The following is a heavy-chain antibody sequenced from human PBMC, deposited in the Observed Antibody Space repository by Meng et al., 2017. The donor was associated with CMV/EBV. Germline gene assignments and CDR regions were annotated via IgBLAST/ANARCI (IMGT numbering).Heavy chain of an antibody. CDR1: GFTFSSYA. CDR3: APGWFDP. CDR2: ISYDGSNK. V-gene: IGHV3-30-3*01. Sequence: QVHLVESGGGVVQAGSTLRLSCAASGFTFSSYAMHWVRQAPGKGLEWVAVISYDGSNKYYADSVKGRFTISRDNSKNTLYLQMNSLRAEDTAVYYCAPGWFDPWGQGTLVTVSS. J-gene: IGHJ5*02.